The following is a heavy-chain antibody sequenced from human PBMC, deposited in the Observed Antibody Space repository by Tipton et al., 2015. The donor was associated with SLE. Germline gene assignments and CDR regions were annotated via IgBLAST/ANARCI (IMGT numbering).Heavy chain of an antibody. V-gene: IGHV1-18*01. D-gene: IGHD2-21*01. CDR2: VSSYNGKT. Sequence: QLVQSGDEVKKPGASVKVSCEGSGYTFINSVGISWVRQDPGQGLEWMGWVSSYNGKTGYAQKFQGRVTMTADTSTSTAYMELRSLTSDDTAMYYCGRDPGGGEDFWGQVTMVTVSS. J-gene: IGHJ3*01. CDR3: GRDPGGGEDF. CDR1: GYTFINSVG.